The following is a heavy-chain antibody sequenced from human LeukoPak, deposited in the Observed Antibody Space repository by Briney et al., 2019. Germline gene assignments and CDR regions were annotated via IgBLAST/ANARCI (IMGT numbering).Heavy chain of an antibody. J-gene: IGHJ5*02. CDR3: ARLGLASSWYSGGFDP. Sequence: PGESLKISRKGSGYSFTSYWIGWVRQMPGKGLEWMGIIYPGDSATRYSPSFQGQVSISADKSISTAYLQWSSLKAPDTAMYYCARLGLASSWYSGGFDPWGQGTLVTVSS. V-gene: IGHV5-51*01. CDR1: GYSFTSYW. CDR2: IYPGDSAT. D-gene: IGHD6-13*01.